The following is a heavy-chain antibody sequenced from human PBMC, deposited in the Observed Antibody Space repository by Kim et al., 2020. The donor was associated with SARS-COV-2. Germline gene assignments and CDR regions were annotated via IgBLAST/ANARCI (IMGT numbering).Heavy chain of an antibody. J-gene: IGHJ4*02. V-gene: IGHV3-23*01. CDR1: GFTFSSYA. CDR3: AKDLWSAGFESYSSGWQLFDY. D-gene: IGHD6-19*01. Sequence: GGSLRLSCAASGFTFSSYAMSWVRQAPGKGLEWVSAISGSGGSTYYADSVKGRFTISRDNSKNTLYLQMNSLRAEDTAVYYCAKDLWSAGFESYSSGWQLFDYWGQGTLVTVSS. CDR2: ISGSGGST.